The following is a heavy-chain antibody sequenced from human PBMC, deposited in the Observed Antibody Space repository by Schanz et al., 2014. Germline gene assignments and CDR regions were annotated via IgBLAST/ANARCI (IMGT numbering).Heavy chain of an antibody. Sequence: VQLVESGGGVVQPGGSLRLSCAASGFIFSSYSMNWVRQAPGKGLEWVSSISSSSSYIYYADSVKGRFTISRDNAKNSLYLQMSSLRAEDTAIYYCAKLSSSGRLAGYFDYWGQGALVTVSS. J-gene: IGHJ4*02. CDR1: GFIFSSYS. CDR2: ISSSSSYI. CDR3: AKLSSSGRLAGYFDY. V-gene: IGHV3-21*04. D-gene: IGHD6-19*01.